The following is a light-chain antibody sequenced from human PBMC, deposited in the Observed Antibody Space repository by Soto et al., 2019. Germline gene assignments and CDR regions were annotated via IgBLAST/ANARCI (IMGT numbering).Light chain of an antibody. CDR2: GTS. CDR1: QSVSSSY. V-gene: IGKV3-20*01. J-gene: IGKJ1*01. Sequence: EIVLTQSPGTLSLSPGERATLSCRASQSVSSSYLAWYQQKPGQAPRLLIYGTSTRATGIPDRFSGSGSGTDFTLTISSLGHEDFAVYYCHQYDKSPWTFGRGTKVEIK. CDR3: HQYDKSPWT.